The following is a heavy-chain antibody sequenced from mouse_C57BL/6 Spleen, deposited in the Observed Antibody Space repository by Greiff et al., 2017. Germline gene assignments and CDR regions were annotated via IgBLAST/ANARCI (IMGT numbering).Heavy chain of an antibody. D-gene: IGHD2-13*01. CDR1: GYTFTSYW. CDR3: ARGVTGYFDY. V-gene: IGHV1-69*01. Sequence: QVQLQQPGAELVMPGASVKLSCKASGYTFTSYWMHWVKQRPGQGLEWIGEIDPSDSYTNYNQKFKGKSTLTVDKSSSTAYMQLSRLTSEDSAVYYCARGVTGYFDYWGQGTTLTVSS. CDR2: IDPSDSYT. J-gene: IGHJ2*01.